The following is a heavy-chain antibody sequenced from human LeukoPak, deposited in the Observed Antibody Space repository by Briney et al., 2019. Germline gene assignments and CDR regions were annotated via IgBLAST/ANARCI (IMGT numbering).Heavy chain of an antibody. CDR2: ICDNGNT. D-gene: IGHD5-24*01. V-gene: IGHV4-59*03. Sequence: SETLSLTCTFSGGSFSPAHWSWLRQPPGKGLEWIGVICDNGNTDYNPSLKSRVTISVDTSKSQSSLKLSSLAAADTAVYYCATGRDPYKTGHWGQGTLVTVSS. CDR3: ATGRDPYKTGH. J-gene: IGHJ4*02. CDR1: GGSFSPAH.